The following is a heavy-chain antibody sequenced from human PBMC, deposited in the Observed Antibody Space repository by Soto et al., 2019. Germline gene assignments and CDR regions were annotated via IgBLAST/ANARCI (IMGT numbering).Heavy chain of an antibody. CDR1: GGSINSGDSY. D-gene: IGHD2-15*01. V-gene: IGHV4-31*03. Sequence: QVQLQESGPGLVRPSQTLSLICTVSGGSINSGDSYWNWIRQNPEKGLEWIGYINYRGSTFYNPSLKSRIIISVDTSKNQFSLKLSSVTAADTAVYYCARDAPGVAPYWGQGTLVTVSS. J-gene: IGHJ4*02. CDR2: INYRGST. CDR3: ARDAPGVAPY.